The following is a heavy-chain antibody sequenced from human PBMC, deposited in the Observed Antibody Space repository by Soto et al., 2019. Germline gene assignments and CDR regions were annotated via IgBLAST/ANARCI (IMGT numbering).Heavy chain of an antibody. CDR3: SGAESPDTAYFSLY. Sequence: GGSLRLSCAASGFTFSTYWMDWVRQTPGKGLEWVANINQDGSEKNYVDSVKGRFTISRDTSNGIAYLQMNSLNIEDSAVYYCSGAESPDTAYFSLYWGQGTPVTVSS. V-gene: IGHV3-7*03. CDR1: GFTFSTYW. D-gene: IGHD1-26*01. CDR2: INQDGSEK. J-gene: IGHJ4*02.